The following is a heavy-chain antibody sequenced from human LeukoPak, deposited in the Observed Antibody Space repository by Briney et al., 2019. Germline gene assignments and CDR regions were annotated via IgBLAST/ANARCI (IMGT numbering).Heavy chain of an antibody. CDR3: ARSLVRGVIQSAFDY. J-gene: IGHJ4*02. V-gene: IGHV4-39*07. CDR2: IYYSGST. CDR1: GGSISSSSYY. Sequence: SETLSLTCTVSGGSISSSSYYWGWIRQPPGKGLEWIGSIYYSGSTYYNPSLKSRVTISVDTSKNQFSLKLSSVTAADTAVYYCARSLVRGVIQSAFDYWGQGTLVTVSS. D-gene: IGHD3-10*01.